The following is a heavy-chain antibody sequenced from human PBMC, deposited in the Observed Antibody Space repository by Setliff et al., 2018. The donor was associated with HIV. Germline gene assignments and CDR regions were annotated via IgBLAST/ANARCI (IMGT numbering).Heavy chain of an antibody. D-gene: IGHD3-3*01. CDR2: INPNSAGT. Sequence: ASVKVSCKASGHTFNDYYIHRVRQAPGQGLEWMGWINPNSAGTNYAQKFQGRVTMTRDTSISTAYMELSGLRSDDTAVYYCARVDDFWSGPNTAGYMDVWGKGTTVTVSS. V-gene: IGHV1-2*02. CDR1: GHTFNDYY. CDR3: ARVDDFWSGPNTAGYMDV. J-gene: IGHJ6*03.